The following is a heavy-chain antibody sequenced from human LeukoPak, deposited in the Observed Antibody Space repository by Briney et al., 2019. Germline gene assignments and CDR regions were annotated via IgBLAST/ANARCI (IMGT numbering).Heavy chain of an antibody. CDR2: INTDGSST. D-gene: IGHD6-19*01. V-gene: IGHV3-74*01. CDR3: ARERNLEIAVAGTIFDY. Sequence: GGSLRLSCAASGFTFSNYWMHWVRQAPGKGLVWVSRINTDGSSTSYADSVKGRFTISRDNAKNTLYLQMNSLRAEGTAVYYCARERNLEIAVAGTIFDYWGQGTLVTVSS. J-gene: IGHJ4*02. CDR1: GFTFSNYW.